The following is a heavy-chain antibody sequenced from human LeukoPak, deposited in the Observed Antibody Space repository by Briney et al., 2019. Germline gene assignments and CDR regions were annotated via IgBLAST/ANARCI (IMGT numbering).Heavy chain of an antibody. D-gene: IGHD2-2*01. V-gene: IGHV1-2*02. CDR1: GYTFTKYY. CDR2: INPNSGGT. Sequence: ASVKVSCKASGYTFTKYYIHWVRQAPGQGIEWMGWINPNSGGTNYAQKFQGRVTMTRDTSISTAYMELSRLRSDDTAVYYCARACSSTSCQPGGYYYYMDVWGKGTTVTVSS. CDR3: ARACSSTSCQPGGYYYYMDV. J-gene: IGHJ6*03.